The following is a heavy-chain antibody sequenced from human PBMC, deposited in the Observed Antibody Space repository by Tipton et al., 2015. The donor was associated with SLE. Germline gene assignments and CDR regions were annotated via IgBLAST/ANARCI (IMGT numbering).Heavy chain of an antibody. CDR1: GFTFSSYE. Sequence: SLRLSCAASGFTFSSYEMNWVRQAPGKGLEWVAVISYDGSNKYYAYSVKGRFTISRDNSKDTLYLQMNSLRADDTAVFYCARDRTGHRYYDSSGYSGGYYYYGMDVWGQGTTVTVSS. V-gene: IGHV3-30*04. CDR2: ISYDGSNK. J-gene: IGHJ6*02. D-gene: IGHD3-22*01. CDR3: ARDRTGHRYYDSSGYSGGYYYYGMDV.